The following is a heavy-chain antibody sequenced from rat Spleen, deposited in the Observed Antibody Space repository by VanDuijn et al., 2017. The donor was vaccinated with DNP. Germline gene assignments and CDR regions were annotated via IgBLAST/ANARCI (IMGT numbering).Heavy chain of an antibody. CDR2: ISYDGSRT. J-gene: IGHJ2*01. CDR3: ARPDY. CDR1: GFTFSDYN. Sequence: EVQLVESGGGLVQPGRSLKVSCAASGFTFSDYNMAWVRQAPKKGLEWVATISYDGSRTNYRDSVKGRFTISRDNAKSTLYLQMDSLRSEDTATYYCARPDYWGQGVMVTVSS. V-gene: IGHV5-7*01.